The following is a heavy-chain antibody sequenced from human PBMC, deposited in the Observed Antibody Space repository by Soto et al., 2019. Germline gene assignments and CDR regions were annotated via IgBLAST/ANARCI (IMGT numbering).Heavy chain of an antibody. CDR3: ARVPLEEDYINQYLD. CDR2: ISSSGNTI. J-gene: IGHJ4*02. D-gene: IGHD4-4*01. V-gene: IGHV3-11*01. CDR1: GFTFSDYY. Sequence: GGSLRLSCAASGFTFSDYYMTWIRQAPGKGLEWVSYISSSGNTIYYAGSVKGRFAMSRDNAKNSLYLQMNSLRAEDTAVYYCARVPLEEDYINQYLDWGQGTLVTVSS.